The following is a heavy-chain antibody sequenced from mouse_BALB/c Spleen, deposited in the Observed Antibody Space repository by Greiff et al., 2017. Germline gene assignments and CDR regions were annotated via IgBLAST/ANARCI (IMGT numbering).Heavy chain of an antibody. CDR3: ARVYGGDY. J-gene: IGHJ4*01. CDR2: ISDGGSYT. V-gene: IGHV5-4*02. D-gene: IGHD1-1*01. CDR1: GFTFSDYY. Sequence: EVMLVESGGGLVKPGGSLKLSCAASGFTFSDYYMYWVRQTPEKRLEWVATISDGGSYTYYPDSVKGRFTISRDNAKNNLYLQMSSLKSEDTAMYYCARVYGGDYWGQGTSVTVSS.